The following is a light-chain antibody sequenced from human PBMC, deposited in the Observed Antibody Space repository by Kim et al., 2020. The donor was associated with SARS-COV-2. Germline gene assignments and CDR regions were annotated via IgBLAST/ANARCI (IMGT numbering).Light chain of an antibody. Sequence: QSALTQPASVSGSPGQSITISCTGTSSDVGAYNYVSWYQHHPGKAPKLMIFDISNRPPGVSNRFSGSKSGTTAALTISGLQDEDEADYYCRSYTSSSLVFGGGTQLTVL. CDR1: SSDVGAYNY. J-gene: IGLJ3*02. CDR2: DIS. CDR3: RSYTSSSLV. V-gene: IGLV2-14*03.